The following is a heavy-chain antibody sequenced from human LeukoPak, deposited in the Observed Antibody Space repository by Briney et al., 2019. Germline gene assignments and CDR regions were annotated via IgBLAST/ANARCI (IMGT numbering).Heavy chain of an antibody. Sequence: ASVKVSCKASGGTFSSYAISWVRQAPGQGLEWMGGIIPIFGTANYAQKFQGRVTITADESTSTAYMELSSLRSEDTAVYYCARGPIAARPVWIDYWGQGTLVTVSS. CDR3: ARGPIAARPVWIDY. J-gene: IGHJ4*02. CDR1: GGTFSSYA. V-gene: IGHV1-69*13. D-gene: IGHD6-6*01. CDR2: IIPIFGTA.